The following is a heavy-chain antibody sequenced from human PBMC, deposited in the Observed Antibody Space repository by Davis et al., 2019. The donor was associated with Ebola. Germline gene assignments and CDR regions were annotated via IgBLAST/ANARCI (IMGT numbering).Heavy chain of an antibody. CDR2: IKSKTDGATI. CDR1: GFTFSGSA. D-gene: IGHD4-11*01. V-gene: IGHV3-15*05. CDR3: TVTTTHDDY. J-gene: IGHJ4*02. Sequence: PGGSLRLSCAASGFTFSGSAMHWVRQASGKGLEWVGRIKSKTDGATIDYTAPVKGRFTISRDDSKNTLYLQMNSLKTEDTAVYYCTVTTTHDDYWGQGTLVTVSS.